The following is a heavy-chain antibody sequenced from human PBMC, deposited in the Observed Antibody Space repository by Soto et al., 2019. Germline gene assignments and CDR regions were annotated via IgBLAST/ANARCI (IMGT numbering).Heavy chain of an antibody. J-gene: IGHJ6*02. CDR3: VREYDFWSGSFGMDV. Sequence: QVQLQESGPGLVKPSETRSLTCTVSGGSISSYYWSWIRQPAGKGLEWIGRIYTGGSTNYNPSLKSRVTMSVDTSTNQFSLKLNSVTAADTAVYYCVREYDFWSGSFGMDVWGQGTTVTVSS. CDR2: IYTGGST. D-gene: IGHD3-3*01. CDR1: GGSISSYY. V-gene: IGHV4-4*07.